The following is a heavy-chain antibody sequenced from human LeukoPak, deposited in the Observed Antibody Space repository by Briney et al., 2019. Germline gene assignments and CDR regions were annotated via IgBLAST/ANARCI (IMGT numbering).Heavy chain of an antibody. CDR2: ISGSGGST. J-gene: IGHJ3*02. D-gene: IGHD2-2*01. CDR3: AKDLFVSNSCSSITSFKARGINS. V-gene: IGHV3-23*01. CDR1: AFTYYRLH. Sequence: GGSVTLTCTACAFTYYRLHMLGLRQAPGKGLEWVSGISGSGGSTYYADSVKGRFTISRDNSKNTLYMQMNSLRAEDTAVYYCAKDLFVSNSCSSITSFKARGINSWDQGPMVTVSS.